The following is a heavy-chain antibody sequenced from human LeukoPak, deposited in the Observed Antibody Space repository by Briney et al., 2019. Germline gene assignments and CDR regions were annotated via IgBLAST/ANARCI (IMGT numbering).Heavy chain of an antibody. V-gene: IGHV4-59*01. D-gene: IGHD6-13*01. Sequence: SETLSLTCTVSGASINNYYWSWIRQPPGKGLEWIGCIYDSGSTDYNPSLTSRVTISVDTSKNQFSLKLSSVTAADTAMYYCARTSSSWLWGQGTLVTVSS. CDR1: GASINNYY. J-gene: IGHJ4*02. CDR2: IYDSGST. CDR3: ARTSSSWL.